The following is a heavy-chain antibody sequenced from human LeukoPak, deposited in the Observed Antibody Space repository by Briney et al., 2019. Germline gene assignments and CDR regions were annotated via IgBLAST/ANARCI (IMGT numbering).Heavy chain of an antibody. J-gene: IGHJ4*02. CDR3: ARRGYSSSWYVDY. Sequence: SETLSLTCAVYGGSFSGYYCSWIRQPPGKGLEWIGEINHSGSTNYNPSLKSRVTISVDTSKNQFSLKLSSVTAAGTAVYYCARRGYSSSWYVDYWGQGTLVTVSS. V-gene: IGHV4-34*01. CDR2: INHSGST. CDR1: GGSFSGYY. D-gene: IGHD6-13*01.